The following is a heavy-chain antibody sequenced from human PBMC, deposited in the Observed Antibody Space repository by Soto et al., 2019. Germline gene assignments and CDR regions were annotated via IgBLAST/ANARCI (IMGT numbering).Heavy chain of an antibody. CDR3: TRLISAAQDY. D-gene: IGHD3-10*01. CDR2: IRDRAYNYAT. J-gene: IGHJ4*02. Sequence: EVLLVESGGGVVQPGGSLKLSCAACGFVFKDSSIHWVRQASGKGLEWVGRIRDRAYNYATAYTASVKGRFTVSRDDSNNTAYLQMDSLKTEDTAIYYCTRLISAAQDYWGQGTLVTVSS. CDR1: GFVFKDSS. V-gene: IGHV3-73*01.